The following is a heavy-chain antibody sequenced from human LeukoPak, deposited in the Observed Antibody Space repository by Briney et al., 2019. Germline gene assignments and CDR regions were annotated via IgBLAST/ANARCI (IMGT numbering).Heavy chain of an antibody. D-gene: IGHD3-10*01. CDR1: GGSISSYY. CDR2: IYYSGST. J-gene: IGHJ4*02. CDR3: ARLELIGRRFDY. Sequence: SETLSLTCTVSGGSISSYYWSWIRQPPGKGLEWIGYIYYSGSTNYNPSLKSRVTISVDTSKNQFSLKLSSVTAADTAVYYCARLELIGRRFDYWGQGTLVTVSS. V-gene: IGHV4-59*08.